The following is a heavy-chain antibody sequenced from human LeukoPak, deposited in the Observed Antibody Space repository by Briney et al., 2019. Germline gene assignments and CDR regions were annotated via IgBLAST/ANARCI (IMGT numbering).Heavy chain of an antibody. CDR2: IYHSGST. CDR1: GGSISSYY. J-gene: IGHJ4*02. Sequence: PSETLSLTCTVSGGSISSYYWSWIRQPPGKGLEWIGYIYHSGSTYYNPSLKSRVTISVDRSKNQFSLKLSSVTAADTAVYYCARDDIYWGQGTLVTVSS. V-gene: IGHV4-59*12. CDR3: ARDDIY.